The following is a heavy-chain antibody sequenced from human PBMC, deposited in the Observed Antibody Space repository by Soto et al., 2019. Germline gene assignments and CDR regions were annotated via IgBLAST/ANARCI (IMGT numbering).Heavy chain of an antibody. CDR2: INHSGST. D-gene: IGHD4-4*01. Sequence: PSETLSLTCAVYGGSFSGYYWSWIRQPPGKGLEWIGEINHSGSTNYNPSLKSRVTISVDTSKNQFSLKLSSVTAADTAVYYCASSGYSNPWDWFDPWGQGTLVTVSS. CDR3: ASSGYSNPWDWFDP. J-gene: IGHJ5*02. CDR1: GGSFSGYY. V-gene: IGHV4-34*01.